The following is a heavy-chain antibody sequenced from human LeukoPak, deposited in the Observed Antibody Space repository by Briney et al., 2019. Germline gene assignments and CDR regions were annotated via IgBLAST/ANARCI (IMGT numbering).Heavy chain of an antibody. CDR3: ARWEDGGY. CDR2: IYYSGST. Sequence: SETLSLTCTVSGGSISSGGFYWSWIRQHPGKGLEWIGDIYYSGSTYYNPSLKSRVTISVDTSKNQFSLKLSSVTAADTAVYYCARWEDGGYWGQGTLVTVSS. V-gene: IGHV4-31*03. CDR1: GGSISSGGFY. J-gene: IGHJ4*02. D-gene: IGHD1-26*01.